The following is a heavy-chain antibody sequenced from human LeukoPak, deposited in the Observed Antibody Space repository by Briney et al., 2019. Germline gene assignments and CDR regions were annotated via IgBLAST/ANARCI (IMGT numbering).Heavy chain of an antibody. Sequence: GGSLRLSCSASGFTFSSSAMHWVSQAPGKGLEYISAVSDNGVSTYYVDSVKGRFTVSRDNSKNTLYLHLSSLRAEDTAVYYCVLSPYGEYVGVDYWGQGTLVTVSS. V-gene: IGHV3-64D*06. CDR2: VSDNGVST. CDR3: VLSPYGEYVGVDY. D-gene: IGHD3-16*01. CDR1: GFTFSSSA. J-gene: IGHJ4*02.